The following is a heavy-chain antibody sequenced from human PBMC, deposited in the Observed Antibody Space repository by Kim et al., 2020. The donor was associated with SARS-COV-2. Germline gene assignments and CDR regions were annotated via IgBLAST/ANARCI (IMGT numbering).Heavy chain of an antibody. J-gene: IGHJ4*02. Sequence: TKNSRKFQGRVTITRDTSASTAYMELSSLRSEDTAVYYCARLYYYDSIPDYWGQGTLVTVSS. CDR3: ARLYYYDSIPDY. D-gene: IGHD3-22*01. CDR2: T. V-gene: IGHV1-3*01.